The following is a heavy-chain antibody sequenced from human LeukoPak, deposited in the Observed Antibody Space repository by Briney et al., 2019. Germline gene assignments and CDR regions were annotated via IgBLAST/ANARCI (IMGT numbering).Heavy chain of an antibody. D-gene: IGHD6-19*01. V-gene: IGHV4-34*01. CDR1: GGSFSGYY. CDR2: INHSGST. J-gene: IGHJ4*02. CDR3: ARKSPPAVAARRGPVGHFDY. Sequence: SETLSLTCAVYGGSFSGYYWSWIRQPPGKGLEWIGEINHSGSTNYNPSLKSRVTISVDTSKNQFSLKLSSVTAADTAVYYCARKSPPAVAARRGPVGHFDYWGQGTLVTVSS.